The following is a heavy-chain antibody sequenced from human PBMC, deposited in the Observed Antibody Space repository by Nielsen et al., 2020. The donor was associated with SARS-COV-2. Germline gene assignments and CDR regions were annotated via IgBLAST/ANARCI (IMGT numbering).Heavy chain of an antibody. V-gene: IGHV4-34*01. Sequence: SETLSLTCAVYGESFSDNRWTWVRHPPGKGLEGIGEIDHSGSTSYNPSLKSRVTMSVDTSKNQFSLTLNSVTAADTAVYFCARGKRSYSGTFLSLYYYYYMDVWGKGTTVTVSS. D-gene: IGHD1-14*01. CDR1: GESFSDNR. CDR3: ARGKRSYSGTFLSLYYYYYMDV. CDR2: IDHSGST. J-gene: IGHJ6*03.